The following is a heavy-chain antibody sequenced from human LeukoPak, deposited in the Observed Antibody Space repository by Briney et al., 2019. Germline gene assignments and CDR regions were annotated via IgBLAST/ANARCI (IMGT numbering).Heavy chain of an antibody. CDR1: GFTFSSYA. D-gene: IGHD3-10*01. CDR3: ASGTLYYYGSGSNY. J-gene: IGHJ4*02. V-gene: IGHV3-7*03. Sequence: GGSLRLSCAASGFTFSSYAMSWVRQAPGKGLEWVANIKQDGSEKYYVDSVKGRFTISRDNAKNSLYLQMNSLRAEDTAVYYCASGTLYYYGSGSNYWGQGTLVTVSS. CDR2: IKQDGSEK.